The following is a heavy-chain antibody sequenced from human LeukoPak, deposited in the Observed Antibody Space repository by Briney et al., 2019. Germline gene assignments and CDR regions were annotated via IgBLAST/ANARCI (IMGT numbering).Heavy chain of an antibody. Sequence: ASVKVSCKASGYTFTDHYMHWVRQAPGQGLEWMGWIYPDSGGTNYAQKFQGRVTMTRVTSISTAYMEVTRLTSDDTAVYYCVRDDNGNSFDYWGQGTLVTVSS. J-gene: IGHJ4*02. D-gene: IGHD1-26*01. CDR3: VRDDNGNSFDY. V-gene: IGHV1-2*02. CDR2: IYPDSGGT. CDR1: GYTFTDHY.